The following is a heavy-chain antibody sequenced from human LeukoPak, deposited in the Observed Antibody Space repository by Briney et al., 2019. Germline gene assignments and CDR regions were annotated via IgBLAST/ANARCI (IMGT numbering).Heavy chain of an antibody. V-gene: IGHV3-23*01. CDR3: ARDLLGYNYHYMDV. J-gene: IGHJ6*03. D-gene: IGHD3-16*02. CDR2: ISGSGGST. CDR1: GFTFSSYA. Sequence: GGSLRLSRAASGFTFSSYAMSWVRQAPGKGLEWVSAISGSGGSTYYADSVKGRFTISRDNSKNSLYLQMSSLRAEDTAVYYCARDLLGYNYHYMDVWGKGTTVTVSS.